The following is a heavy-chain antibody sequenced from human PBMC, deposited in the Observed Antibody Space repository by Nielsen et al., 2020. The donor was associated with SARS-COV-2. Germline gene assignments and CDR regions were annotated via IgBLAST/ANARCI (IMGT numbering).Heavy chain of an antibody. Sequence: GGSLRLSCAASGFTFSSHAMHWVRQAPGKGLEWVTFISYDGSVKYYADSVKGRFTISRDNGGNFLFLQLDRLRVEDTAVFYCVTYDETGFHWGQGTLVTVSS. D-gene: IGHD1-1*01. J-gene: IGHJ4*02. CDR2: ISYDGSVK. CDR1: GFTFSSHA. CDR3: VTYDETGFH. V-gene: IGHV3-30*04.